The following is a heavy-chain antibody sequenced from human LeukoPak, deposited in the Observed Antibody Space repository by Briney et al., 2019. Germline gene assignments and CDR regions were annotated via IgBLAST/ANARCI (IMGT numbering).Heavy chain of an antibody. CDR3: ARNYYGSASYYRTGFDP. D-gene: IGHD3-10*01. CDR2: VYYSGIT. CDR1: GGSISSFY. Sequence: SETLSLTCTVSGGSISSFYWSWIRQPPGKGLEWIGYVYYSGITNYNPSLKSRASMSVDTSKNQFSLKLSSVTAADTAVYYCARNYYGSASYYRTGFDPWGQGTLVTVSS. J-gene: IGHJ5*02. V-gene: IGHV4-59*01.